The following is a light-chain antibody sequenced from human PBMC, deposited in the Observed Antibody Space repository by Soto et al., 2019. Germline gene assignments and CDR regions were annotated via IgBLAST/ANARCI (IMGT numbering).Light chain of an antibody. CDR2: GAS. Sequence: EVVMTQSPATLSVSPGASATLSCRASQNLRSSLAWYQQKPGQAPRLLIYGASTRATGIPARFSGSGSGTEFTLTISSLQSEDFAVYFCQQYNIWPQTFGQGTKVDIK. CDR1: QNLRSS. J-gene: IGKJ1*01. CDR3: QQYNIWPQT. V-gene: IGKV3-15*01.